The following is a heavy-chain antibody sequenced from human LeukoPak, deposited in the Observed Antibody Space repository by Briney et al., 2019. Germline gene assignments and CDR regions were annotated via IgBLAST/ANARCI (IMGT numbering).Heavy chain of an antibody. CDR3: AKGGSGYFADL. CDR2: ISNDGGGT. V-gene: IGHV3-23*01. D-gene: IGHD3-22*01. J-gene: IGHJ5*02. Sequence: PGGSLRLSCAASGFNFNNYGLIWVRQAPGKGLQWASAISNDGGGTTYADFVKGRFTISRDNSKNTLFLQMSSLRAEDTALYYCAKGGSGYFADLWGQGTLVTVSS. CDR1: GFNFNNYG.